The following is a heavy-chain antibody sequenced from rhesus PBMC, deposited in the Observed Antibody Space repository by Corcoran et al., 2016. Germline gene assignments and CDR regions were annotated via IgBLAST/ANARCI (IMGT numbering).Heavy chain of an antibody. CDR1: GGSFSSYW. CDR3: ARQTYGSFDY. Sequence: QVQLQESGPGLVKPSETLSLTCAASGGSFSSYWWSGIRQAPGKGLEGIGEIHGKTGSTNYNPSLKSRVTISKDASKNQFSLRLNSVTAADTAVYYCARQTYGSFDYWGQGVLVTVSS. V-gene: IGHV4-80*01. D-gene: IGHD3-9*01. J-gene: IGHJ4*01. CDR2: IHGKTGST.